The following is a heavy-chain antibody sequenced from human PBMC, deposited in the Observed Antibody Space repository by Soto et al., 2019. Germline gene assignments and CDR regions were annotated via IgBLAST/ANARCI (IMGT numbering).Heavy chain of an antibody. Sequence: QVQLVESGGGVVQPGRSLRLSCAASGFSFSKYGMHWVRQAPGKGLEWVAEMSDDGSKKYYGDSVKGRFIISRDNSKNKLYLLMDSLRPEDTAMYYCAKELRETGGYYSDCWGQGTLVTVSS. CDR3: AKELRETGGYYSDC. CDR1: GFSFSKYG. D-gene: IGHD3-16*01. J-gene: IGHJ4*02. CDR2: MSDDGSKK. V-gene: IGHV3-30*18.